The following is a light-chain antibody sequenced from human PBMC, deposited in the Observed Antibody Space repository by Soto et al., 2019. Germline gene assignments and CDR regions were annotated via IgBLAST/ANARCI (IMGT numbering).Light chain of an antibody. CDR3: MQSLQTPYT. CDR2: LGS. J-gene: IGKJ2*01. CDR1: HSLLYTNGDNY. Sequence: DIVMTQSPLSLPVTPGEPTSISCKSSHSLLYTNGDNYLASYLHKPGQPPQLLIYLGSNRAPGVPERFSGSGSRTDFTLTISRVEAEDFGVFYCMQSLQTPYTFGQGTKLEIK. V-gene: IGKV2-28*01.